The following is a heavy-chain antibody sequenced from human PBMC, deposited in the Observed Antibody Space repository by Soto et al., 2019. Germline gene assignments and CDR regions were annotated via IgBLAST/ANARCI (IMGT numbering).Heavy chain of an antibody. CDR1: GFTFSSYG. J-gene: IGHJ6*02. V-gene: IGHV3-33*01. CDR2: IWYDGSNK. CDR3: ARDHGNYGSGSYYNNEFYYYYGMDV. D-gene: IGHD3-10*01. Sequence: GGSLRLSCAASGFTFSSYGMHWVRQAPGKGLEWVAVIWYDGSNKYYADSVKGRFTISRDNSKNTLYLQMNSLRAEDTAVYYCARDHGNYGSGSYYNNEFYYYYGMDVWGQGTTVTVSS.